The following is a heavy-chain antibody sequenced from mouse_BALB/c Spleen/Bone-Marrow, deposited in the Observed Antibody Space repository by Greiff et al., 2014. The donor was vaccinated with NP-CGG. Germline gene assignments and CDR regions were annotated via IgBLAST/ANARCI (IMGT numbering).Heavy chain of an antibody. J-gene: IGHJ4*01. Sequence: VKLMESGPGLVQPSQSLSITCTVSGFSLTSYGLHWVRQSLGKGLEWLGVIWRGGRTEYNTAFISRLSISKDNSKSQVFFKMNSLQANDTAIYYCDRRRYRYDAMDYWGQGTSVTVSS. V-gene: IGHV2-2*02. CDR2: IWRGGRT. CDR1: GFSLTSYG. D-gene: IGHD2-14*01. CDR3: DRRRYRYDAMDY.